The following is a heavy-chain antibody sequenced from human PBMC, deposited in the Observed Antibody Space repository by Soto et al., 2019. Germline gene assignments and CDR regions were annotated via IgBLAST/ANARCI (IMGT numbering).Heavy chain of an antibody. CDR2: ISYDGSNK. J-gene: IGHJ2*01. CDR1: GFTFSSYA. CDR3: ARDGGYSYGYLLSIYWYFDL. V-gene: IGHV3-30-3*01. Sequence: QVQLVESGGGVVQPGRSLRLSCAASGFTFSSYAMHWVRQAPGKGLEWVAVISYDGSNKYYADSVKGRFTISRDNSKNTXYXLMNSLRAEDTAVYYCARDGGYSYGYLLSIYWYFDLWGRGTLVTVSS. D-gene: IGHD5-18*01.